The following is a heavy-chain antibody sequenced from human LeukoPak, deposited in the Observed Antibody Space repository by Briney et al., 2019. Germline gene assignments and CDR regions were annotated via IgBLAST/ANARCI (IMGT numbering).Heavy chain of an antibody. Sequence: PSETLSLTCTVSGGSISSYYWSWIRQPAGKGLEWIGRIYTSGSTNYNPSLKSRVTMSVDTSKNQFSLKLSSVTAADTAVYYCARDFSSSSSYCYYMDVWGKGTTVTVSS. CDR2: IYTSGST. CDR3: ARDFSSSSSYCYYMDV. J-gene: IGHJ6*03. V-gene: IGHV4-4*07. CDR1: GGSISSYY. D-gene: IGHD6-6*01.